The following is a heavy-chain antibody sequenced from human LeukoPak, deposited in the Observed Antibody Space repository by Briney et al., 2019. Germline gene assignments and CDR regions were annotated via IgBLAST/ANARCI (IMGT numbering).Heavy chain of an antibody. Sequence: ASVTVSFKASGYTFTNYGISWVRQAPGQGLEGMGWISAYNGNTNYAQKLQGRVTMTTDTSTSTAYMELRSLRSDDTAVYYCARGSGYDEPIDYWGQGTLVTVSS. CDR3: ARGSGYDEPIDY. J-gene: IGHJ4*02. V-gene: IGHV1-18*01. CDR1: GYTFTNYG. D-gene: IGHD5-12*01. CDR2: ISAYNGNT.